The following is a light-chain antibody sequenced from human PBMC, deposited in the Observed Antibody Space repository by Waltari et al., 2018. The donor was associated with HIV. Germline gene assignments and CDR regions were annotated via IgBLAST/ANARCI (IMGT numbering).Light chain of an antibody. V-gene: IGLV1-44*01. J-gene: IGLJ1*01. Sequence: QSVLTQPPSASGTPGQRVAIHCSGSSSNIGVNSANWYQQLPGTAPKPLIYNNDQRPSGVPDRFSGSKSGTSASLAISGLQSEDEADYYCAAWDDSLIGHVFGSGTRVTVL. CDR3: AAWDDSLIGHV. CDR1: SSNIGVNS. CDR2: NND.